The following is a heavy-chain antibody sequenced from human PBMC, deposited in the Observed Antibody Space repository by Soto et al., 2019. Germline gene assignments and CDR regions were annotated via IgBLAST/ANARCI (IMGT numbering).Heavy chain of an antibody. CDR3: AKSSGSNHAYFAF. J-gene: IGHJ4*02. D-gene: IGHD6-19*01. V-gene: IGHV3-33*06. Sequence: GGSLRLSCSASGFTVDNSGMHWVRQAPDKGLEWVAVIWVGGSVKFYADSVKGRFSISRDSSKNTLDLEMNDLGVDDTAVYFCAKSSGSNHAYFAFWGQGTLVTVSS. CDR2: IWVGGSVK. CDR1: GFTVDNSG.